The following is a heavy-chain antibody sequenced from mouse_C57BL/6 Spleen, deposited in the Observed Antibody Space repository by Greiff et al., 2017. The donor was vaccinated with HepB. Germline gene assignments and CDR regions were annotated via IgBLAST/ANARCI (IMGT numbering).Heavy chain of an antibody. Sequence: VKLQQPGAELVKPGASVKMSCKASGYTFTSYWITWVKQRPGQGLEWIGDIYPGSGSTNYNEKFKSKATLTVDTSSSTAYMQLSSLTSEDSAVYYCARAGDYYWYFDVWGTGTTVTVSS. V-gene: IGHV1-55*01. CDR2: IYPGSGST. CDR1: GYTFTSYW. CDR3: ARAGDYYWYFDV. J-gene: IGHJ1*03. D-gene: IGHD2-4*01.